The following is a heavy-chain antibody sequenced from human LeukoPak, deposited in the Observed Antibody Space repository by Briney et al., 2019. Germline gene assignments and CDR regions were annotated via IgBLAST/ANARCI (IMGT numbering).Heavy chain of an antibody. Sequence: ASVKVSCKASGYTFTGYYMHWVRQAPGQGLEWMGWINPSSGGTNYAQKFQGRVTMTRDTSISTAYMELSRLRSDDTAVYYCARTLGYCSSTSCLSIDYWGQGTLVTVSS. CDR2: INPSSGGT. D-gene: IGHD2-2*01. J-gene: IGHJ4*02. CDR3: ARTLGYCSSTSCLSIDY. CDR1: GYTFTGYY. V-gene: IGHV1-2*02.